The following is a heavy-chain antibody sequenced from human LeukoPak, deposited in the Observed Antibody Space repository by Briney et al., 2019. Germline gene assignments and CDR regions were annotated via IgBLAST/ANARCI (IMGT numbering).Heavy chain of an antibody. CDR2: IYYSGST. D-gene: IGHD3-10*01. CDR3: ARVAFSRTMVRGGANKYYFDY. J-gene: IGHJ4*02. Sequence: SETLSLTCTVSGGSISSYYWSWIRQPPGKGLEWIGYIYYSGSTNYNPSLKSRVTISVDTSKNQFSLKLSSVTAADTAVYYCARVAFSRTMVRGGANKYYFDYWGQGTLVTVSS. CDR1: GGSISSYY. V-gene: IGHV4-59*01.